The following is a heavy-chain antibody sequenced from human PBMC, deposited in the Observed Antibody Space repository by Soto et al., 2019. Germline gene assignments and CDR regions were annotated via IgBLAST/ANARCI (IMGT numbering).Heavy chain of an antibody. CDR2: IYSGGST. J-gene: IGHJ6*02. CDR1: GFIVSSNY. Sequence: GGSLRLSCVASGFIVSSNYMSWVRQAPGKGLEWVSVIYSGGSTYYADSVKGRFTISRDNSQNTLYLQMNSLRAEDTAVYYCARDDYGMDVWGQGTTVTVSS. CDR3: ARDDYGMDV. V-gene: IGHV3-53*01.